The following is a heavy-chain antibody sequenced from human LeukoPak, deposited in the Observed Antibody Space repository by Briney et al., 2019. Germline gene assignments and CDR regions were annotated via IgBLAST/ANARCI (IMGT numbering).Heavy chain of an antibody. CDR3: ARDSYSSGRNEDAFDI. CDR1: GFTFSSYS. Sequence: GGSLRLSCAASGFTFSSYSMNWVRQAPGKGLEWVSSISSSSSYIYYADSVKGRFTISRDNAKNSLYLQMNSLRAEDTAVYYCARDSYSSGRNEDAFDIWGQGTMVTVSS. V-gene: IGHV3-21*01. CDR2: ISSSSSYI. J-gene: IGHJ3*02. D-gene: IGHD6-19*01.